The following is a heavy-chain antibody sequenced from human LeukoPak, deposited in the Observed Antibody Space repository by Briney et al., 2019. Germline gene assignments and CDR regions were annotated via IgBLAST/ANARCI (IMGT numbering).Heavy chain of an antibody. CDR2: IYYSGST. CDR3: ASTDIAVAGNWFDY. V-gene: IGHV4-59*08. J-gene: IGHJ5*01. D-gene: IGHD6-13*01. CDR1: GGSISSYY. Sequence: SKTLSLTCTVSGGSISSYYWSWIRQPPGKGLEWIGYIYYSGSTNYNPSLKNRVTISVDTSKNQFSLKLISVTAADTAVYYCASTDIAVAGNWFDYWGQGTLVTVSS.